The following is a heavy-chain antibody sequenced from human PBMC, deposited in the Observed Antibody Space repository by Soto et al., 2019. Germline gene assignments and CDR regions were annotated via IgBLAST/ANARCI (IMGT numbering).Heavy chain of an antibody. D-gene: IGHD5-12*01. J-gene: IGHJ4*02. CDR2: ITHSGST. CDR1: GGYFSGYY. CDR3: ARGPKVVATTFDY. V-gene: IGHV4-34*01. Sequence: SEPLSLTCAVYGGYFSGYYWSWISQTPGKGLEWIGEITHSGSTNYNPSLKSRVTISVDTSKNQFSLKLSSVTAADTAVYYCARGPKVVATTFDYWGQGTLVTVSS.